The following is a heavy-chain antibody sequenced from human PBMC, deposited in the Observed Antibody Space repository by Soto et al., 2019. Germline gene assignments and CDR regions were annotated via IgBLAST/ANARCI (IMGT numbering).Heavy chain of an antibody. CDR2: ISSSSSYI. CDR1: GFTFSSYS. V-gene: IGHV3-21*04. J-gene: IGHJ6*02. CDR3: AKHQDDTSGRLYGMDV. D-gene: IGHD3-22*01. Sequence: GGSLRLSCAASGFTFSSYSMNWVRQAPGKGLEWVSSISSSSSYIYYADSVKGRFTISRDNAKNTLYLQMNSLRAEDTAVYYCAKHQDDTSGRLYGMDVWGQGTTVTVSS.